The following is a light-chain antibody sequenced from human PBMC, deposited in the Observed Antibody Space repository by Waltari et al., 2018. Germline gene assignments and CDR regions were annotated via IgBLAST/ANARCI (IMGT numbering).Light chain of an antibody. J-gene: IGLJ3*02. CDR2: DVS. V-gene: IGLV2-14*01. CDR3: SSYTRSNSWV. Sequence: QSVLTQPASVSGSPGQSITISCTGTSSDIGAYNYVSWYQQHPGKAPKLMLYDVSKWPSGGSSRLSGSKSGNTASVPIFGLQADDEADYYCSSYTRSNSWVFGGGTKLTVL. CDR1: SSDIGAYNY.